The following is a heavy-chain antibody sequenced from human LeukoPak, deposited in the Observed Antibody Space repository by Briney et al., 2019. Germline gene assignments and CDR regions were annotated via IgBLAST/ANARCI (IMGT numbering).Heavy chain of an antibody. CDR3: ARGGWEPSVGIDY. V-gene: IGHV4-38-2*02. CDR1: GYSISSGYY. D-gene: IGHD1-26*01. CDR2: IYHSGST. Sequence: PSETLSLTCTVSGYSISSGYYWGWIRQPPGKGLEWIGSIYHSGSTYYNPSPKSRVTISVDTSKNQFSLKLSSVTAADTAVYYCARGGWEPSVGIDYWGQGTLVTVSS. J-gene: IGHJ4*02.